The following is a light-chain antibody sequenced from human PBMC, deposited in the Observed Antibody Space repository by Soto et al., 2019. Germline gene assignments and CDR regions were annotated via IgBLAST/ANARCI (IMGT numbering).Light chain of an antibody. J-gene: IGLJ2*01. CDR3: AAWDDSLSGVV. CDR1: SSNIGSNF. V-gene: IGLV1-47*01. CDR2: RNN. Sequence: QSVLTQPPSASGTPGQRVTISCSGSSSNIGSNFVYWYQHLPGTAPKLLIYRNNQRPSGVPDRFSGSKSDTSASLPISGLRSEDEADYYCAAWDDSLSGVVFGGGTKLTVL.